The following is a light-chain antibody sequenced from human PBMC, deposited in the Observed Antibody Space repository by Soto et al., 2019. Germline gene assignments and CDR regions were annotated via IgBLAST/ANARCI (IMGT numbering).Light chain of an antibody. CDR1: HSLRHFNGYNY. CDR2: LGS. J-gene: IGKJ4*01. CDR3: MQGIQSPLT. Sequence: IVITXXPXXXXFTXXEPSCIXCSSSHSLRHFNGYNYVDWYLQKPGQSPQLLIYLGSKRASGVPDRFSGSGSGTDFTLKISRVEAEDVGVYYCMQGIQSPLTFGGGTKVDIK. V-gene: IGKV2-28*01.